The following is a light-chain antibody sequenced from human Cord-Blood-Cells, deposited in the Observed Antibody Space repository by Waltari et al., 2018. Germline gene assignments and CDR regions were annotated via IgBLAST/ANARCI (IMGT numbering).Light chain of an antibody. CDR3: QQSYSTPPEYT. CDR1: QSISSY. CDR2: AAS. Sequence: DIQMTQSPSSLSASVGDRVTITCRASQSISSYLNWYQQKPGKAPKLLIYAASSLQSGVPSRFSGSGSGTDFTLTISSLQREDFATYYCQQSYSTPPEYTFGQGTKLEIK. J-gene: IGKJ2*01. V-gene: IGKV1-39*01.